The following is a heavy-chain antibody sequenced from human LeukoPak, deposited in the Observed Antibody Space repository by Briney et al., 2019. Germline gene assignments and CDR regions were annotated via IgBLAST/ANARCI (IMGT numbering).Heavy chain of an antibody. J-gene: IGHJ4*02. CDR3: AKDWLWQQLVLGDY. D-gene: IGHD6-13*01. CDR1: GFTFSSYG. Sequence: PGRSLRLSCAASGFTFSSYGMHWVRQAPGKGLEWVAVISYDGSNKYYADSVKGRFTISRDNSKNTLYLQMNSLRAEDTAVYYCAKDWLWQQLVLGDYWGQGTLVTVSS. CDR2: ISYDGSNK. V-gene: IGHV3-30*18.